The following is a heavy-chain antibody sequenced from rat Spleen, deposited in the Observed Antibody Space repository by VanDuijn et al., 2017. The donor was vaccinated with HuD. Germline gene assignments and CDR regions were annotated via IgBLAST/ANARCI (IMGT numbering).Heavy chain of an antibody. CDR3: ATGSSFAY. CDR2: ISYDGSST. V-gene: IGHV5-7*01. CDR1: GFTFSGYY. D-gene: IGHD1-11*01. J-gene: IGHJ3*01. Sequence: EVQLVETGGGLVQPGKSLKLSCVASGFTFSGYYMAWVRQAPTKGLEWVATISYDGSSTYYRDSVKGRYTISRDNAKSTLYLQMDSLRSEDTATYYCATGSSFAYWGQGTLVTVSS.